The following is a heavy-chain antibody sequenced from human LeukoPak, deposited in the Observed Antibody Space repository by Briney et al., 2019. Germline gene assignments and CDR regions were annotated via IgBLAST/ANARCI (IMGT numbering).Heavy chain of an antibody. D-gene: IGHD2-8*01. CDR1: GFTFSRYT. Sequence: GGSLRLSCAASGFTFSRYTMSWVRQAPGKGLEWVAAMGVSGGRTYYAVSVKGRFTISRDNSKNTLYLHMNSLRAEDTATYYYSNAANVRLFDYWGQGNRVTVSA. V-gene: IGHV3-23*01. CDR2: MGVSGGRT. CDR3: SNAANVRLFDY. J-gene: IGHJ4*02.